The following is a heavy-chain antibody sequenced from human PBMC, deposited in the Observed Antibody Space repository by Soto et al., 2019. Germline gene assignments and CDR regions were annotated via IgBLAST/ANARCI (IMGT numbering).Heavy chain of an antibody. CDR1: GFTFSSYS. Sequence: EVQLVESGGGLVKPGGSLRLSCAASGFTFSSYSMNWVRQAPGKGLEWVSSISSSSSYIYYADSVKGRFTISRDNAKNSLYLQINSLRAEDTAVYYCARLLSYYDAFDIWGQGTMVTVSS. V-gene: IGHV3-21*01. D-gene: IGHD3-10*01. CDR3: ARLLSYYDAFDI. J-gene: IGHJ3*02. CDR2: ISSSSSYI.